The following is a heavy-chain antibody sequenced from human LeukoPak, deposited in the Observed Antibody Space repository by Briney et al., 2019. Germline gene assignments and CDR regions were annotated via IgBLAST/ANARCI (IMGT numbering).Heavy chain of an antibody. CDR2: ISSDSSTI. Sequence: GGSLRLSCAASGFTFSTYSINWVRQAPGKGLEWVSYISSDSSTIYYADSLKGRFTISRDNAKNSLSLLMNSLRAEDTDVYYCARDLSSRGYTYGTPAFTFDIWGQGTMVTVSS. CDR3: ARDLSSRGYTYGTPAFTFDI. J-gene: IGHJ3*02. CDR1: GFTFSTYS. V-gene: IGHV3-48*01. D-gene: IGHD5-18*01.